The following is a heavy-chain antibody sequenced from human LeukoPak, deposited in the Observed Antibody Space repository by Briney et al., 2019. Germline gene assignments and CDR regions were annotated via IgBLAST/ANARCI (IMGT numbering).Heavy chain of an antibody. V-gene: IGHV1-2*02. CDR1: GYTFTGYY. Sequence: ASVKVSCKASGYTFTGYYMHWVRQAPGPGLEWMGWINPNSGGTNYAQKFQGRVTMTRDTSISTAHMELSSLRSEDTAVYYCATSTSPPENYFDYWGQGTLVTVSS. D-gene: IGHD2-2*01. J-gene: IGHJ4*02. CDR3: ATSTSPPENYFDY. CDR2: INPNSGGT.